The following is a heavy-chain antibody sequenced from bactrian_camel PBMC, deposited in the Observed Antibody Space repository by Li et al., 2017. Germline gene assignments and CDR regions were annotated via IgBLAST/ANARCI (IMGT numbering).Heavy chain of an antibody. CDR2: IDGNGDT. CDR1: GYTYSGGYC. D-gene: IGHD6*01. Sequence: HVQLVESGGGSVQAGGSLRLSCAVSGYTYSGGYCMGWFRQAPGEEREGVATIDGNGDTSYADSVKGRFTISKDNVKKTLYLQLNNVTNEDTGTYYCAKDLFSSVTESQGTQVTVS. V-gene: IGHV3S1*01. J-gene: IGHJ4*01.